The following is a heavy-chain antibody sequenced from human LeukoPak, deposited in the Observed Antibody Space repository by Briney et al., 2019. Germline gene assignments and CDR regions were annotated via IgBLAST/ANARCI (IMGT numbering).Heavy chain of an antibody. CDR1: GFSFSSFA. Sequence: PGGSLRLSCAASGFSFSSFAMSWVRQAPGKGLERVSVISGLGDSTNYAESVKGRFTISRDNSKNTVYLLMNSLRGEDTAVYYCAKGPAKYSGYDYFEYWGQGTLVTVSS. V-gene: IGHV3-23*01. J-gene: IGHJ4*02. D-gene: IGHD5-12*01. CDR3: AKGPAKYSGYDYFEY. CDR2: ISGLGDST.